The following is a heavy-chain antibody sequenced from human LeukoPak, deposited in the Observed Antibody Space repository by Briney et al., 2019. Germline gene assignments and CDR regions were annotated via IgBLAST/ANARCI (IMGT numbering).Heavy chain of an antibody. CDR1: GDSISRSSYY. J-gene: IGHJ4*02. V-gene: IGHV4-39*01. D-gene: IGHD1-26*01. CDR2: IFYSGST. CDR3: ARRSGRSPGEYLFDY. Sequence: SETLSLTCTVSGDSISRSSYYWGWIRQPPGKGLEWIGSIFYSGSTYYNPSLKSRVTISVDMSKNQFSLKLSSVTAADTAAYYCARRSGRSPGEYLFDYSGQGTLVTVSS.